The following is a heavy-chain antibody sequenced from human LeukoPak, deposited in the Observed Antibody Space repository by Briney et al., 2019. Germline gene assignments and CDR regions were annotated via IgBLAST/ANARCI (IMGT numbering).Heavy chain of an antibody. V-gene: IGHV3-48*01. CDR2: ISSSSSTI. CDR1: GFTFSSYS. J-gene: IGHJ6*03. D-gene: IGHD4-11*01. Sequence: PGGSLRLSCAASGFTFSSYSMNWVRQAPGKGLEWVSYISSSSSTIYYADSVKGRFTISRHNAKNSLYLQMNSLRAEDTAVYYCASLMTTATYYYYYYMDVWGKGTTVTVSS. CDR3: ASLMTTATYYYYYYMDV.